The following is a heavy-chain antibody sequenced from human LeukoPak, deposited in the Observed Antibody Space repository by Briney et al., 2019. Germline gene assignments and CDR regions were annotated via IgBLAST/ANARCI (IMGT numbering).Heavy chain of an antibody. CDR3: ARGVILTDPDAFDI. V-gene: IGHV1-2*02. CDR1: GYTFTGYY. CDR2: INPNSGGT. D-gene: IGHD3-9*01. J-gene: IGHJ3*02. Sequence: ASVKVSCKASGYTFTGYYMHWVRQASGQGLEWMGWINPNSGGTNYAQKFQGRVTMTRDTSISTAYMELSRLRSDDTAVYYCARGVILTDPDAFDIWGQGTMVTVSS.